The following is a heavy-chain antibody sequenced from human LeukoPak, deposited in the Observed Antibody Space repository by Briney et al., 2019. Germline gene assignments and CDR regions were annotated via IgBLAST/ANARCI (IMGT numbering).Heavy chain of an antibody. CDR3: ARDVGLYCSGGSCYSGLDY. D-gene: IGHD2-15*01. V-gene: IGHV1-69*05. CDR2: IIPIFGTA. Sequence: GASVKVSCKASGGTFSSYAISWVRQAPGQGLEWMGGIIPIFGTADYAQKFQGRVTITTDESTSTAYMELSSLRSEDTAVYYCARDVGLYCSGGSCYSGLDYWGQGTLVTVSS. CDR1: GGTFSSYA. J-gene: IGHJ4*02.